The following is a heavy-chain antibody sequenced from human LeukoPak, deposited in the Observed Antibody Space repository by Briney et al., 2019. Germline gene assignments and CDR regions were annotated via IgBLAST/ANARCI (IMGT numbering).Heavy chain of an antibody. CDR1: GYTFTSYA. D-gene: IGHD3-3*01. V-gene: IGHV1-3*01. CDR2: INPGNGKT. Sequence: GASVKVSCKASGYTFTSYAMHWVRQAPGQRLEWVGWINPGNGKTKYSQKFQDRVTITRDTSATTAYMELNSLISEDTAVYYCAKSSGYYYFDYWGQGTLVAVSS. J-gene: IGHJ4*02. CDR3: AKSSGYYYFDY.